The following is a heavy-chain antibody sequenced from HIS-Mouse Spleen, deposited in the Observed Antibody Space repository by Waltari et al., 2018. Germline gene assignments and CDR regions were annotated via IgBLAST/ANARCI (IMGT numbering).Heavy chain of an antibody. CDR3: ARASRDLLLPRYFDL. CDR1: GGSISSYY. J-gene: IGHJ2*01. CDR2: YYSGST. V-gene: IGHV4-59*01. Sequence: QVQLQESGPGLVKPSETLSLTCTGSGGSISSYYWRWIRQPPGKGLEWIGYYSGSTNYNPSLKSRVTISVDTSKNQFSLKLSSVTAADTAVYYCARASRDLLLPRYFDLWGRGTLVTVSS.